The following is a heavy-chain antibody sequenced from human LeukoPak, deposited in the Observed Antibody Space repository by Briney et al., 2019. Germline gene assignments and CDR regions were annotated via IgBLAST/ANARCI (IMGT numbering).Heavy chain of an antibody. V-gene: IGHV4-38-2*02. CDR2: IYHSGST. CDR1: GYSISSGYY. D-gene: IGHD6-13*01. J-gene: IGHJ4*02. Sequence: SETLSLTCSVSGYSISSGYYWGWIRQPPGKGLEWIGIIYHSGSTYYNPSLKSRVTLSVDTSKNQFSLKLSSVTAADTAVYYCARDSGIAAAGFDYWGQGTLVTVSS. CDR3: ARDSGIAAAGFDY.